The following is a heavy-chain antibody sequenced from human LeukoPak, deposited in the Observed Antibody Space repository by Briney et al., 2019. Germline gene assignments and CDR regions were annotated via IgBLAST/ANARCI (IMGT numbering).Heavy chain of an antibody. V-gene: IGHV4-59*08. D-gene: IGHD3-3*01. CDR1: GGSISSYY. Sequence: SETLSLTCTVSGGSISSYYWSWIRQPPGKGLEWIGYIYYSGSTNYNPSLKGRVTISVDTSKNQFSLKLSSVTAADTAVYYCARLPGYDFWSGYYYYFDYWGQGTLVTVSS. CDR2: IYYSGST. J-gene: IGHJ4*02. CDR3: ARLPGYDFWSGYYYYFDY.